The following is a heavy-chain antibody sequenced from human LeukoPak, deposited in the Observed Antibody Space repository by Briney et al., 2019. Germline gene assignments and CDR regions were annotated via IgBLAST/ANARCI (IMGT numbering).Heavy chain of an antibody. CDR3: AKDLAAAAYDAFDI. Sequence: GGSLRLSCAASGFTFSSYSMNWVRQAPGKGLEWVANIKQDGSEKYYVDSVKGRFTISRDNAKNSLYLQMNSLRAEDTAVYYCAKDLAAAAYDAFDIWGQGTMVTVSS. J-gene: IGHJ3*02. CDR1: GFTFSSYS. V-gene: IGHV3-7*03. CDR2: IKQDGSEK. D-gene: IGHD2-15*01.